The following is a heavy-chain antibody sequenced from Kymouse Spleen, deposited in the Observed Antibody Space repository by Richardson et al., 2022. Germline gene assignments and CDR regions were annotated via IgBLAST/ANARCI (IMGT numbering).Heavy chain of an antibody. Sequence: QVQLVESGGGLVKPGGSLRLSCAASGFTFSDYYMSWIRQAPGKGLEWVSYISSSGSTIYYADSVKGRFTISRDNAKNSLYLQMNSLRAEDTAVYYCARERCSSTSCYDYYYYGMDVWGQGTTVTVSS. V-gene: IGHV3-11*01. CDR3: ARERCSSTSCYDYYYYGMDV. CDR2: ISSSGSTI. J-gene: IGHJ6*02. CDR1: GFTFSDYY. D-gene: IGHD2-2*02.